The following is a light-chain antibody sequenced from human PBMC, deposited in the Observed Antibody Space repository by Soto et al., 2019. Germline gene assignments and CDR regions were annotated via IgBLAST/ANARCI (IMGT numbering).Light chain of an antibody. Sequence: QSALTQPRSVSGSPGQSVTISCTGTSSDVGGYNYVSWYQQYSGKAPKVMIYDVSKRPSGVPDRFSGSKSGNTASLTISGLQAEDEADYYCAAWDDSLSGPVFGGGTKVTVL. CDR2: DVS. CDR3: AAWDDSLSGPV. CDR1: SSDVGGYNY. J-gene: IGLJ3*02. V-gene: IGLV2-11*01.